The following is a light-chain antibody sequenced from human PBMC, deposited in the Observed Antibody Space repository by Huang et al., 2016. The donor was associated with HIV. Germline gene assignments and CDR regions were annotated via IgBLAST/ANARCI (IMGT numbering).Light chain of an antibody. CDR2: EAS. CDR3: QQYSSFPGT. Sequence: DIQMTQSPSSLSASVGDRVTITCRASQSISSWLAWYQQKPGKAPKLLIYEASGLESGVPSRFSGGGSGTEFTLTISSLQPDDFATYHCQQYSSFPGTFGQGTKVEIK. V-gene: IGKV1-5*03. CDR1: QSISSW. J-gene: IGKJ1*01.